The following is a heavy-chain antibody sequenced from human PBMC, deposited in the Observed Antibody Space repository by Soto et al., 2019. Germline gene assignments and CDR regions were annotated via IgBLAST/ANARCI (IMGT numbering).Heavy chain of an antibody. CDR2: ISWDSKTI. V-gene: IGHV3-9*01. CDR1: GLTFEHSG. D-gene: IGHD6-25*01. CDR3: HAAGXXXXFF. Sequence: EVQLVESGGDLVQPGRSLRLSCVASGLTFEHSGMHWVRQAPGKGLAWVAGISWDSKTIAYADSVKGRFAISRDNAKKSLSLQMRSLRTEDTALYYCHAAGXXXXFFWGQGTHVTVSS. J-gene: IGHJ4*02.